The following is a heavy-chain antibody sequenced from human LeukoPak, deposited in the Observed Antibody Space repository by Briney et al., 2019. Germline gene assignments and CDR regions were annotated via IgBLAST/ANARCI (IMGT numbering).Heavy chain of an antibody. J-gene: IGHJ6*04. V-gene: IGHV3-48*03. Sequence: GSLRLSCAASGFTFSSYAMHRVRQAPGKGLEWVSYISSSGSTIYYADSVKGRFTISRDNAKNSLYLQMNSLRAEDTAVYYCAELGITMIGGVWGKGTTVTISS. CDR1: GFTFSSYA. D-gene: IGHD3-10*02. CDR2: ISSSGSTI. CDR3: AELGITMIGGV.